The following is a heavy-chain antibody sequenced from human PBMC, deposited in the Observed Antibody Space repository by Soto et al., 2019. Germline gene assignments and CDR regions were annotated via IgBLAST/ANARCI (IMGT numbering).Heavy chain of an antibody. J-gene: IGHJ4*02. CDR3: ARVVYDILTGYYYFDY. CDR2: IYHSGST. D-gene: IGHD3-9*01. CDR1: GGSISSGGYS. V-gene: IGHV4-30-2*01. Sequence: QLQLQESGSGLVKTSQTLSLTCAVSGGSISSGGYSWSWIRQPPGKGLEWIGYIYHSGSTYYNPSLKSRVTISVDRSKNQFSLKLSSVTAADTAVYYCARVVYDILTGYYYFDYWGQGTLVTVSS.